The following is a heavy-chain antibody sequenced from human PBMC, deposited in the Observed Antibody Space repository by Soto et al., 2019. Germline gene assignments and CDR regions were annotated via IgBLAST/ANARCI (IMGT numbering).Heavy chain of an antibody. CDR1: GFTFSTYA. CDR3: IASGSPGYXFDY. V-gene: IGHV3-23*01. Sequence: GGSLRLSCAASGFTFSTYAMNWVRQAPGKGLEWVSAITVSGSNTFYVDSVKGRFTISRDNSKNTLYLQMNGLRAEDSAVYYCIASGSPGYXFDYWGQGTLVTVSS. J-gene: IGHJ4*02. CDR2: ITVSGSNT. D-gene: IGHD3-10*01.